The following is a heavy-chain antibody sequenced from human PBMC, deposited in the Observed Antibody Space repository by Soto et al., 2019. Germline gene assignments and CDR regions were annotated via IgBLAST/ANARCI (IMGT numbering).Heavy chain of an antibody. V-gene: IGHV1-69*01. CDR1: GGTFNNFA. J-gene: IGHJ6*02. D-gene: IGHD6-25*01. CDR3: ATATISPVSATLYHYGMDV. CDR2: IMPVFHTT. Sequence: QVQLVQSGAEGKKPGSSVKVSCQASGGTFNNFAFTWVRQAPGQGLEWLGGIMPVFHTTNIAQTFQDRITVTADDFTTTVYMEMTSLRYDDTAVYYCATATISPVSATLYHYGMDVWGQGTTVTVSS.